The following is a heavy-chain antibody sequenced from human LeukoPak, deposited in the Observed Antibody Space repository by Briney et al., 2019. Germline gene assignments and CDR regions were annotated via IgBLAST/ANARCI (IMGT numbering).Heavy chain of an antibody. V-gene: IGHV3-23*01. CDR2: ISGSGGST. CDR1: GFTFSSYA. J-gene: IGHJ4*02. Sequence: GGSLRLSCAASGFTFSSYAMSWVRQAPGKGLEWVSAISGSGGSTYYADSVKGRFTVSRDNSKNTLYLQMNGLRAEDTAVYYCAKAYLGYSINYFDYWGQGTLVTVSS. CDR3: AKAYLGYSINYFDY. D-gene: IGHD5-18*01.